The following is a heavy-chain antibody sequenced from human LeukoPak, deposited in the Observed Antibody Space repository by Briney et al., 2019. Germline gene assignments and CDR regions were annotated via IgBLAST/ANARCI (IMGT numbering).Heavy chain of an antibody. Sequence: ASVNVSCKASGYRFIDYYMHWVQQVPGKGLLWMGRGDPEDDKRIYAETFQGRVTITVDTSKDTAYMELSGLTAEDSAIYYCVTDFPRGLVGVVTPFDYWGQGTLVTVSS. CDR1: GYRFIDYY. CDR2: GDPEDDKR. J-gene: IGHJ4*02. D-gene: IGHD3-10*01. V-gene: IGHV1-69-2*01. CDR3: VTDFPRGLVGVVTPFDY.